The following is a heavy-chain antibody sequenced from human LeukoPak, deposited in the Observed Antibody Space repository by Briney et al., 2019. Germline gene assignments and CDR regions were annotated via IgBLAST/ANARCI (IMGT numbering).Heavy chain of an antibody. CDR1: GFTFGNYA. Sequence: PGGSLRLSCVGSGFTFGNYAMNWVRQAPGKGLEWVAAISGRGGDTFYADSVKGRFTFSRDNSKNTMFLQMNSLRAEDTAVYYCARDYYYVSGNYYIYFDYWGQGILVTVSS. J-gene: IGHJ4*02. CDR3: ARDYYYVSGNYYIYFDY. D-gene: IGHD3-10*01. V-gene: IGHV3-23*01. CDR2: ISGRGGDT.